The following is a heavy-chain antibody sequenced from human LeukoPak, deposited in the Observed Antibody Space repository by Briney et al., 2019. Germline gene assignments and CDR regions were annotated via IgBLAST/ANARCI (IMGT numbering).Heavy chain of an antibody. V-gene: IGHV4-31*03. Sequence: SETLSLTCTVSGDSISSGGYYWSWIRQHPGKGLEWIGYIYYSGSTYYNPSLKSRVTISVDTSKNQFSLKLSSVTAADTAVYYCVSGSSGWLYFQHWGQGTLVTVSS. J-gene: IGHJ1*01. D-gene: IGHD6-19*01. CDR3: VSGSSGWLYFQH. CDR1: GDSISSGGYY. CDR2: IYYSGST.